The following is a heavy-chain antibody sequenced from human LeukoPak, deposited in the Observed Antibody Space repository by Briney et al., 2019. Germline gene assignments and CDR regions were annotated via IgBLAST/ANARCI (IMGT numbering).Heavy chain of an antibody. J-gene: IGHJ5*02. V-gene: IGHV3-23*01. D-gene: IGHD1-7*01. Sequence: GGSLRLSCAASGFTFSSYALSWVRQAPGKGLEWVSTISGSGGDTYYADSVKGRFTISRDNSKNTLYLQMNSLRAEDTAVYYCAKARPNWNYGANWFDPWGQGTLVTVSS. CDR2: ISGSGGDT. CDR1: GFTFSSYA. CDR3: AKARPNWNYGANWFDP.